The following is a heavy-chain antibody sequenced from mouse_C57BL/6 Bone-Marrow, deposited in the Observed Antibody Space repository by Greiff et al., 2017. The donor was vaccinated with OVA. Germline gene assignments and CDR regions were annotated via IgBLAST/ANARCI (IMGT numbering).Heavy chain of an antibody. CDR2: INPYNGGT. Sequence: EVQLQQSGPVLVKPGASVKMSCKASGYTFTDYYMNWVKQSHGKSLEWIGVINPYNGGTSYNQKFKGKATLTVDKSSSTAYMELNSLTSEDSAVYYCERSGGSSYVDYWGQGTTLTVSS. J-gene: IGHJ2*01. CDR3: ERSGGSSYVDY. V-gene: IGHV1-19*01. CDR1: GYTFTDYY. D-gene: IGHD1-1*01.